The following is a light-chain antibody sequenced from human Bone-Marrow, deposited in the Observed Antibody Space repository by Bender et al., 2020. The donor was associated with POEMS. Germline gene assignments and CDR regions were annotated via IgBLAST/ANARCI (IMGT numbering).Light chain of an antibody. CDR1: SSNLGAGTD. V-gene: IGLV1-40*01. J-gene: IGLJ3*02. Sequence: SVLTQPPSVSGAPGQLITISCTGSSSNLGAGTDVHWYQQVPGTAPKLLISGTRNRPSGVPDRFSGSKSGSSASLAITGVQAEDEADYYCQSYDNSLNSWVFGGGTKLTVL. CDR2: GTR. CDR3: QSYDNSLNSWV.